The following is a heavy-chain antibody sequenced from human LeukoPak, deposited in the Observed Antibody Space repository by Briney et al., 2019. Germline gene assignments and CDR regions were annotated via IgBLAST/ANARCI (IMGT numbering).Heavy chain of an antibody. V-gene: IGHV3-7*01. CDR2: IKQDGSEK. CDR1: GFSFNSYG. D-gene: IGHD1-26*01. Sequence: PGGSLRLSCAASGFSFNSYGMHWVRQAPGKGLEWVANIKQDGSEKYYVDSVKGRFTISRDNAKNSLYLQMNSLRAEDTAVYYCARDPYSGSYGNYYYYFMDVWGKGTTVTISS. J-gene: IGHJ6*03. CDR3: ARDPYSGSYGNYYYYFMDV.